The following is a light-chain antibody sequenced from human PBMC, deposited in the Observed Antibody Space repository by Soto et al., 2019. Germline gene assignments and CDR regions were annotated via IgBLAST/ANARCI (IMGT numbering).Light chain of an antibody. J-gene: IGKJ1*01. CDR2: GAS. CDR1: QSVSSN. CDR3: QHYNNWPPWT. V-gene: IGKV3-15*01. Sequence: EIVMTQSPATLSVSPGERATFSCRASQSVSSNLASYQQKPGQAPRLLIYGASIRATGIPARFSGSGSGTEFTLTISTLQSEDFAIYYCQHYNNWPPWTFGQGTKVDI.